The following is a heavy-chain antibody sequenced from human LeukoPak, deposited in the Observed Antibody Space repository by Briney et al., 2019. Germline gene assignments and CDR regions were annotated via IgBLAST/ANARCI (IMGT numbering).Heavy chain of an antibody. J-gene: IGHJ1*01. CDR2: INPDGRDT. D-gene: IGHD2-21*02. Sequence: GGSLRLSCVVSGFTFNRCWMNWVRQAPGKGLEWVAHINPDGRDTYYVDSVKGRLTISRDNAQNSMYLQMNSLRVEDTAVYYCTCWGDTTAEYFQRWGQGTLVTVSS. CDR1: GFTFNRCW. CDR3: TCWGDTTAEYFQR. V-gene: IGHV3-7*01.